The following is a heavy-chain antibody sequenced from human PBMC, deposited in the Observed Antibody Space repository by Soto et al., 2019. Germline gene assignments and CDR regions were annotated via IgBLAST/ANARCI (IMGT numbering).Heavy chain of an antibody. CDR1: GYTFTGYY. D-gene: IGHD3-9*01. CDR3: ARGMIRYSYGMDV. V-gene: IGHV1-2*04. CDR2: INPNSGGT. Sequence: ASVKVSCKASGYTFTGYYMHWVRQAPGQGLEWMGWINPNSGGTNYAQKFQGWVTMTRDTSISTAYMELSRLRSDDTAVYYCARGMIRYSYGMDVWGQGTTVTVSS. J-gene: IGHJ6*02.